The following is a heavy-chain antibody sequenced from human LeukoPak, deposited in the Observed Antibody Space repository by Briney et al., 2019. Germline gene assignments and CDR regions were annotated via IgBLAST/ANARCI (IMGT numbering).Heavy chain of an antibody. CDR2: VSYSGST. V-gene: IGHV4-59*01. CDR1: GGSISSYY. Sequence: SETLSLTCTVSGGSISSYYWSWIRQPPGKGLEWIGYVSYSGSTNYNSTLKSRATISVDTSKNQFSLKLSSVTAADTAVYYCARGYCSGGTCYRTFFDYWGQGTLVTVSS. CDR3: ARGYCSGGTCYRTFFDY. J-gene: IGHJ4*02. D-gene: IGHD2-15*01.